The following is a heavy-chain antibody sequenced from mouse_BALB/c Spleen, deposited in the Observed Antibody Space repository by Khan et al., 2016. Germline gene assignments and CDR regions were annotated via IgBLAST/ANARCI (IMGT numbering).Heavy chain of an antibody. CDR1: GFNIKDTY. J-gene: IGHJ3*01. V-gene: IGHV14-3*02. Sequence: VQLQQSGAELVKPGASVKLSCTASGFNIKDTYMHWVKQRPEQGLEWIGRIDPANGNTKYDPKFQGKATITADTSSNTAYLQLSSLTSEDTAVYYCASSGGDYGNYAWFAYWGQGTLVTVSA. D-gene: IGHD2-1*01. CDR2: IDPANGNT. CDR3: ASSGGDYGNYAWFAY.